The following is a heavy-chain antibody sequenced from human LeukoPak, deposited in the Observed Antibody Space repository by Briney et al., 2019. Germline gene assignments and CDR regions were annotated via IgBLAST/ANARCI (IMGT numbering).Heavy chain of an antibody. Sequence: GQSLQISCHGYGYGSSDYWIGWVRQMPRKGREWRGIIFPGDSDTKYSPSFQGQVTISVDKSLSTAYLQWTSLRASDTAIYYCARHGIGGCSGGRCFTPVHYYGMDVWGQGTTVTVSS. J-gene: IGHJ6*02. V-gene: IGHV5-51*01. CDR2: IFPGDSDT. D-gene: IGHD2-15*01. CDR1: GYGSSDYW. CDR3: ARHGIGGCSGGRCFTPVHYYGMDV.